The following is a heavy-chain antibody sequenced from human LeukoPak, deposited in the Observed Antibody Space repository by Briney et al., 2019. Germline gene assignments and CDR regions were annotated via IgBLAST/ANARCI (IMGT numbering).Heavy chain of an antibody. Sequence: GSLRLSCAASGFTFSNYYMSWVRQAPGKGLEWVSAISGSGDSISYADSVKGRFTISRDNSKTTLYVQMNSLRAEDTAVYYCAKSFLTGYSLFDSWGQGTLVTVSS. CDR3: AKSFLTGYSLFDS. CDR1: GFTFSNYY. D-gene: IGHD3-9*01. J-gene: IGHJ4*02. CDR2: ISGSGDSI. V-gene: IGHV3-23*01.